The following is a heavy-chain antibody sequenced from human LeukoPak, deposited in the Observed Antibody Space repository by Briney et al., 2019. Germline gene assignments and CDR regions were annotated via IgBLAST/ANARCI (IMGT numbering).Heavy chain of an antibody. J-gene: IGHJ6*03. CDR3: ARTTMVRGTYYMDV. CDR2: IYYSGYT. D-gene: IGHD3-10*01. CDR1: GGSISSYY. Sequence: PSETLSLTCTVSGGSISSYYWSWIRQPPGKGLEWIGYIYYSGYTNYNPSLKSRVTISIDTSKNQFSLKLSSVTAADTAVYYCARTTMVRGTYYMDVWGKGTTVTISS. V-gene: IGHV4-59*01.